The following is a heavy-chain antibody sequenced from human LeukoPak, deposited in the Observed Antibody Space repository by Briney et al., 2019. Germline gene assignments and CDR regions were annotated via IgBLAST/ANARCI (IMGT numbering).Heavy chain of an antibody. V-gene: IGHV4-38-2*02. D-gene: IGHD2-15*01. J-gene: IGHJ4*02. CDR2: IYHSGST. CDR1: GYSISSGYY. CDR3: ATMKLGYCSGGSCYSRPDGGYYFDY. Sequence: SETLSLTCTVSGYSISSGYYWGWIRQPPGKGLEWIGSIYHSGSTYYNPSLKSRVTISVDTSKNQFSLKLSSVTAADTAVYYCATMKLGYCSGGSCYSRPDGGYYFDYWGQGTLVTVSS.